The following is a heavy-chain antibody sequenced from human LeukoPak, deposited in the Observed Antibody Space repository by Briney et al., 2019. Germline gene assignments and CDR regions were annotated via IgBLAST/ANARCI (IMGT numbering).Heavy chain of an antibody. J-gene: IGHJ4*02. CDR1: GYTLTGYY. V-gene: IGHV1-2*02. D-gene: IGHD6-19*01. CDR3: ARDRVGSGWPRPYYFEV. Sequence: ASVKVSCKASGYTLTGYYLHWVRQAPGQGLEWMGWINPNTGATHSAQKFQGRITMTRDTSIGTAYMDLSRLRSDDTAVYYCARDRVGSGWPRPYYFEVWGQGTLVTVSS. CDR2: INPNTGAT.